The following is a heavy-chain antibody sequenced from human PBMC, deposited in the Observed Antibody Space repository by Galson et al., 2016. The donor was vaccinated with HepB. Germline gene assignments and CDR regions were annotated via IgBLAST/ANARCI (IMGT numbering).Heavy chain of an antibody. CDR3: VRDWDGGYVWGE. CDR2: IIPIFGTT. J-gene: IGHJ4*02. CDR1: GGTFSSHG. V-gene: IGHV1-69*13. D-gene: IGHD3-16*01. Sequence: SVKVSCKASGGTFSSHGISWVRQAPGQGPEWMGGIIPIFGTTNYAQKFQGRVTITADESTGTVYMELSSLISEDTAVYYCVRDWDGGYVWGEWGQGTLVTVSS.